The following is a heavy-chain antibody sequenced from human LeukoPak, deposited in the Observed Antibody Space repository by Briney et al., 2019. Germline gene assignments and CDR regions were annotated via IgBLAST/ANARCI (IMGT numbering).Heavy chain of an antibody. V-gene: IGHV3-11*01. D-gene: IGHD3-16*02. CDR1: GFTFSDYY. CDR2: ISTSGGTI. CDR3: ARDSGVWGNYRHCAFDI. J-gene: IGHJ3*02. Sequence: GGSLRLSCAASGFTFSDYYMSWIRQAPGKGLEWVSYISTSGGTIYYADSVKGRFTISRDNAKSSLYLQMNSLRAEDTAVYYCARDSGVWGNYRHCAFDIWGQGTMVTVSS.